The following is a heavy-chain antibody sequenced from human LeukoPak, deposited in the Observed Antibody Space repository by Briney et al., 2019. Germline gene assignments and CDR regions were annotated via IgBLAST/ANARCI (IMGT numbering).Heavy chain of an antibody. J-gene: IGHJ6*03. CDR3: ARLNYDILTRYYYYYMDV. V-gene: IGHV3-53*01. CDR1: GFTVSSNY. Sequence: GGSVRLSCAASGFTVSSNYMSWVRQAPGKGLEWVSVIYSGGSTYYADSVKGRFTISRDNSKNTLYPQMNSLRAEDTAVYYCARLNYDILTRYYYYYMDVWGKGTTVTISS. CDR2: IYSGGST. D-gene: IGHD3-9*01.